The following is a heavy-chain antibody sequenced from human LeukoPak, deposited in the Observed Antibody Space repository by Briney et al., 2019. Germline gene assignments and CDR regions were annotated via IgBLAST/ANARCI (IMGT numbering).Heavy chain of an antibody. CDR1: GFTFSNYG. CDR3: ARDLKSGYVDS. D-gene: IGHD3-3*01. V-gene: IGHV3-33*01. J-gene: IGHJ4*02. CDR2: IYDDGSRE. Sequence: PGGSLRLSCAASGFTFSNYGVHGVRKAPGKGLEWVAVIYDDGSREHFADSVKGRFTISRDNSKNTVVLQMNSLRADDTAVYYCARDLKSGYVDSWGQGTLVTVSS.